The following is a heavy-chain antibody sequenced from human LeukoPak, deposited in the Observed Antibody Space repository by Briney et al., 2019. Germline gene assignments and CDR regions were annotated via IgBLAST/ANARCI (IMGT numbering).Heavy chain of an antibody. Sequence: GRSLRLSCAASGFTFSSYGMHWVRQAPGKGLEWVAVIWYDGGNKYYADSVKGRFTISRDNSKNTLYLQMNSLRAEDTAVYYCARVMSNYLHYYYYYGMDVWGQGTTVTVSS. J-gene: IGHJ6*02. CDR3: ARVMSNYLHYYYYYGMDV. CDR2: IWYDGGNK. V-gene: IGHV3-33*01. D-gene: IGHD4-11*01. CDR1: GFTFSSYG.